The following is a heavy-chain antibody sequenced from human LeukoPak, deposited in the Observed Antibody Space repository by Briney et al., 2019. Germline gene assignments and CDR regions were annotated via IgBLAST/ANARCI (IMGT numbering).Heavy chain of an antibody. CDR3: ARARVSSSSRWFDP. J-gene: IGHJ5*02. Sequence: PSETLSLTCTVSGGSISSYYWSWIRQPAGKGLEWIGRIYTSGSTNYNPSLKSRVTMSVDTSKNQFSLKLSSVTAADTAVYYCARARVSSSSRWFDPWGQGTLVTVSS. V-gene: IGHV4-4*07. CDR1: GGSISSYY. CDR2: IYTSGST. D-gene: IGHD6-6*01.